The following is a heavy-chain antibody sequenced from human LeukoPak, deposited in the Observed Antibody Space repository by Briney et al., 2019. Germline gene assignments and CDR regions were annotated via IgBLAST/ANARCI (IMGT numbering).Heavy chain of an antibody. D-gene: IGHD2-2*01. CDR2: INHSGST. V-gene: IGHV4-34*01. CDR3: ARVRVYCSSTSCSYGMDV. CDR1: GGSFSGYY. Sequence: SETLTLTCAVYGGSFSGYYWSWIRQPPGKGLEWIGEINHSGSTNYNPSLKSRVTISVDTSKNQFSLKLSSVTAADTAVYYCARVRVYCSSTSCSYGMDVWGQGTTVTVSS. J-gene: IGHJ6*02.